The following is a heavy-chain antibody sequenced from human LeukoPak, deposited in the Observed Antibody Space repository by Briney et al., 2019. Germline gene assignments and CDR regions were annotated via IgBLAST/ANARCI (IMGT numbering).Heavy chain of an antibody. CDR1: GYTFTSYG. J-gene: IGHJ3*02. CDR3: ARDWPYSGVRYFDWLSGAFDI. CDR2: ISAYNGNT. V-gene: IGHV1-18*01. D-gene: IGHD3-9*01. Sequence: GASVKVSCKASGYTFTSYGISWVRQAPGQGLEWKGWISAYNGNTNYAQKLQGRVTMTTDTSTSTAYMELRSLRSDDTAVYYCARDWPYSGVRYFDWLSGAFDIWGQGTMVTVSS.